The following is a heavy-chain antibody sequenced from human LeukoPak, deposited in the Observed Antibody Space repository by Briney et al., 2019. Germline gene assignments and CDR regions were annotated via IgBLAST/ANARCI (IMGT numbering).Heavy chain of an antibody. J-gene: IGHJ5*02. D-gene: IGHD2-2*01. V-gene: IGHV1-2*04. Sequence: GASVKVSCKASGYTFTGYYMHWVRQAPGQGLEWMGWINPNSGGTNYAQKSQGWVTMTRDTSISTAYMELSRLRSDDTAVYYCARVGYCSSTSCYDWFDPWGQGTLVTVSS. CDR3: ARVGYCSSTSCYDWFDP. CDR1: GYTFTGYY. CDR2: INPNSGGT.